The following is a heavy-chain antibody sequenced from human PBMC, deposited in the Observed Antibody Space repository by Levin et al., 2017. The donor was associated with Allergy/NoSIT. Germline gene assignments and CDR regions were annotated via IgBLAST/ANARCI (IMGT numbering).Heavy chain of an antibody. CDR3: ARVRGGPAFYSDSSGYNKFYFDY. Sequence: GGSLRLSCAASGFTFDSYTMSWVRQAPGKGLEWVSSISYTSSYIYYADSVKGRFTISRDNAKNSLYLQMNSLRAEDTAVYHCARVRGGPAFYSDSSGYNKFYFDYWGQGTLVTVSS. CDR2: ISYTSSYI. D-gene: IGHD3-22*01. V-gene: IGHV3-21*01. CDR1: GFTFDSYT. J-gene: IGHJ4*02.